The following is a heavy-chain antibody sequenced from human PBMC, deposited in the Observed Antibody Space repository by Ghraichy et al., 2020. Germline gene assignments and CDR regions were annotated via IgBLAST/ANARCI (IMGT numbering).Heavy chain of an antibody. CDR2: ISSSGSTI. CDR3: ASYEGSTDYYYGMDV. J-gene: IGHJ6*02. D-gene: IGHD4-11*01. V-gene: IGHV3-11*01. Sequence: GGSLRLSCAASGFTFSDYYMSWIRQAPGKGLEWVSYISSSGSTIYYADSVKGRFTISRDNAKNSLYLQMNSLRAEDTAVYYCASYEGSTDYYYGMDVWGQGTTVTVSS. CDR1: GFTFSDYY.